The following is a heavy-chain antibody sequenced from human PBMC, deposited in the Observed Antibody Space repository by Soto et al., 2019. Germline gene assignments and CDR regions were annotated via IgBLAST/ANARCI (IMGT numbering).Heavy chain of an antibody. CDR3: AHIVITFGGVVADDAFDV. CDR2: IYWDDDK. Sequence: ESGPTLVNPTETLTLTCTFSGFSLTTRGVGVGWIRQPPGKALEWLAVIYWDDDKRYSPSLKTRLVLTKDTPKNQVVLTMTNMDSVDTATYFCAHIVITFGGVVADDAFDVWGQGTMVTV. J-gene: IGHJ3*01. CDR1: GFSLTTRGVG. V-gene: IGHV2-5*02. D-gene: IGHD3-16*02.